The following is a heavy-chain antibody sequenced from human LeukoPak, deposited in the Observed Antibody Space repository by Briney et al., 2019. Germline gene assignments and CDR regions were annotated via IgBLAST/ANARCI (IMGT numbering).Heavy chain of an antibody. J-gene: IGHJ4*02. Sequence: SETLSLTCTVSGGSISSGSYYWSWIRQPAGKGLEWIGRIYTSGSTNYNPSLKSRVTISVDTSKNRFSLKLSSVTAADTAVYYCARVEGSGSYYNSYFDYWGQGTLVTVSS. CDR1: GGSISSGSYY. CDR3: ARVEGSGSYYNSYFDY. CDR2: IYTSGST. V-gene: IGHV4-61*02. D-gene: IGHD3-10*01.